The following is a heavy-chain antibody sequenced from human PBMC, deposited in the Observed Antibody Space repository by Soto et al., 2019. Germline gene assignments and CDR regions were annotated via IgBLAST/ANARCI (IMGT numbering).Heavy chain of an antibody. CDR1: SGTSGGISC. CDR2: IYHSGST. CDR3: ARTADHDYGDYGYFQH. J-gene: IGHJ1*01. Sequence: LCLRWGVASGTSGGISCWRCVRKPPGKGLEWIGEIYHSGSTNYNPSLKSRVTISVDKSKNQFSLKLSSVTAADTAVYYCARTADHDYGDYGYFQHRGQGTLVTVSS. D-gene: IGHD4-17*01. V-gene: IGHV4-4*02.